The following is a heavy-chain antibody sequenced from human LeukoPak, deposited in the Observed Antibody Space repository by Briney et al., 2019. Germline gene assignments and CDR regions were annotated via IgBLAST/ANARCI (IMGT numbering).Heavy chain of an antibody. CDR1: GFTFSSYS. CDR3: SAESGSRFDY. CDR2: ISSSSSYI. V-gene: IGHV3-21*01. Sequence: GGSLRLSCAASGFTFSSYSMNWVRQAPGKGLEWVSSISSSSSYIYYADSVKGRFTIPRDNAKNSLYLQMNSLRAEDTAVYYCSAESGSRFDYWGQGTLVTVSS. J-gene: IGHJ4*02. D-gene: IGHD1-26*01.